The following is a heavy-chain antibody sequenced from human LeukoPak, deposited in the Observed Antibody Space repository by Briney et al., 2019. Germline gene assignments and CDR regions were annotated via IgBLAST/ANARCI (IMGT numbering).Heavy chain of an antibody. J-gene: IGHJ4*02. D-gene: IGHD2-15*01. Sequence: VKVSCKASGYTFTGYYIHWVRQATGQGLEWMGWMNPNSGNTGYAQKFQGRVTMTRNTSISTAYMELSSLRSEDTAVYYCARAGGYCGRISCPYYFDYWGQGSLVAVSS. CDR3: ARAGGYCGRISCPYYFDY. V-gene: IGHV1-8*02. CDR1: GYTFTGYY. CDR2: MNPNSGNT.